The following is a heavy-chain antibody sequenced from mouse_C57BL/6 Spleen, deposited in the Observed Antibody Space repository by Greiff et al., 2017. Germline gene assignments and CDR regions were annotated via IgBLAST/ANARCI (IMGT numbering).Heavy chain of an antibody. CDR2: IDPSDSYT. CDR3: ARRGYGSSYGYFDV. CDR1: GYTFTSYW. J-gene: IGHJ1*03. V-gene: IGHV1-59*01. D-gene: IGHD1-1*01. Sequence: QVQLKQPGAELVRPGTSVKLSCKASGYTFTSYWMHWVKQRPGQGLEWIGVIDPSDSYTNYNQKFKGKATLTVDTSYSTAYMQLSSLTSEDSAVYYCARRGYGSSYGYFDVWGTGTTVTVSS.